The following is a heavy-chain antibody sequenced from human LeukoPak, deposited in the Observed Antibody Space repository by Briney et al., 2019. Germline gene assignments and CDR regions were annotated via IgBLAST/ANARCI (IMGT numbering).Heavy chain of an antibody. V-gene: IGHV3-21*01. CDR3: ARSYSNPDAFDI. Sequence: GGSLRLSCAASGFTFSTYSMNWVRQAPGKGLEWVSSISSSSSYIYYADSVKGRFTISRDNAKNSLYLQMNSLRAEDTAVYYCARSYSNPDAFDIWGQGTMVTVSS. D-gene: IGHD2-15*01. CDR2: ISSSSSYI. CDR1: GFTFSTYS. J-gene: IGHJ3*02.